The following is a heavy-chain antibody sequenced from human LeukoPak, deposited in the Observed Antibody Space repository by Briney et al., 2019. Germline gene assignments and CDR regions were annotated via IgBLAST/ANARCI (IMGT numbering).Heavy chain of an antibody. CDR2: IKEDGSEK. J-gene: IGHJ3*01. V-gene: IGHV3-7*01. CDR3: ARISTGFGEILDAFDV. D-gene: IGHD3-10*01. CDR1: GFTFSNHW. Sequence: PGGSLRLSCAASGFTFSNHWMSWVRQAPGKGLEWVANIKEDGSEKYYLDSVKGRFAISRDNAKNSVHLQMNSLRAEDTAVYYCARISTGFGEILDAFDVWGQGTMVTVSS.